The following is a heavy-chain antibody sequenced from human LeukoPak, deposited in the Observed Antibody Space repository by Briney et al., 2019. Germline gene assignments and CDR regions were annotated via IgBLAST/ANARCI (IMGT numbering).Heavy chain of an antibody. CDR1: GFTFSSYS. D-gene: IGHD6-19*01. J-gene: IGHJ4*02. Sequence: GGSLRLSCAASGFTFSSYSMNWVRQAPGKGLEWVSSISSSSSYIYYADSVKGRFTISRDNAKNSLYLQMNSLRAEDTAVYYCARGPGIAVAGVFDYWGQGSLITVSS. CDR2: ISSSSSYI. CDR3: ARGPGIAVAGVFDY. V-gene: IGHV3-21*01.